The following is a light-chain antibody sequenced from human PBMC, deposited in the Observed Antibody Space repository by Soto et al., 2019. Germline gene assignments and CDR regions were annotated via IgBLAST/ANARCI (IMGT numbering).Light chain of an antibody. J-gene: IGKJ2*01. CDR2: KAS. CDR3: LRGTHWPPGT. CDR1: HSLMYSDGISY. Sequence: DVVMTQSPLSLPVTLGQPASISCRSSHSLMYSDGISYLSWFQQRPGQSPRRLIYKASNRDSWVPDRVSGSWAGSDFTLKISRVEADDVGVYYCLRGTHWPPGTLGQGTKLEIK. V-gene: IGKV2-30*01.